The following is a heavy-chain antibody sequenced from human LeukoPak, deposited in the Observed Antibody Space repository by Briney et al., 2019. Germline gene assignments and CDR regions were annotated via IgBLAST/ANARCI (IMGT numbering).Heavy chain of an antibody. CDR2: INPNSGGT. CDR1: VYAFTDFY. Sequence: ASVKVSCKASVYAFTDFYIHWVRQAPGQGLEWMGWINPNSGGTTYAQKFQGRVTMTTDTSISTAYLELNGLRSDDTAVYYCARDQHGGGYYDSSGLFDYWGQGTLVTVSS. D-gene: IGHD3-22*01. J-gene: IGHJ4*02. V-gene: IGHV1-2*02. CDR3: ARDQHGGGYYDSSGLFDY.